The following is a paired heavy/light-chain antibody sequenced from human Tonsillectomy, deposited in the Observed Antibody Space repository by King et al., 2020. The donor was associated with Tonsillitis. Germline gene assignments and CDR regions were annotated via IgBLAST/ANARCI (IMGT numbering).Light chain of an antibody. V-gene: IGLV3-27*01. J-gene: IGLJ3*02. Sequence: SYELTQPSSVSVSPGQTARITCSGDVQAEQYVQWFQQKPGQAPVLVIYDDSERPSGIPERFSGSKSGTTVTLTISGAQVEDEADYYCYSAVDSSWVFGGGTKLTVL. CDR3: YSAVDSSWV. CDR1: VQAEQY. CDR2: DDS.
Heavy chain of an antibody. CDR3: RPQFDTFDV. CDR1: GYTFTGYY. CDR2: INPISGTT. V-gene: IGHV1-2*02. J-gene: IGHJ3*01. Sequence: QVQLVQSGAEVKRPGASLKVSCKASGYTFTGYYLHWVRQAPGQGLEWMGWINPISGTTNYAQKFQGRVTMTRDTSISTAYMELRRLRSDDTAVYYCRPQFDTFDVWGQGTMVTVSS.